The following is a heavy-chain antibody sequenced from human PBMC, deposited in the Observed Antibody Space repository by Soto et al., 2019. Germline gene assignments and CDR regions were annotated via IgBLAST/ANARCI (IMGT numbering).Heavy chain of an antibody. CDR1: GGSISSGDYY. J-gene: IGHJ4*02. CDR2: IYYSGST. CDR3: ARVGGFGATKIDY. D-gene: IGHD3-10*01. Sequence: QVQLQESGPGLVKPSQTLSLTCTVSGGSISSGDYYWSWIRQPPGKRLEWIGYIYYSGSTYYNPSLKSRVTISVDTSQNPFTLKLSSVTAADTAVYYCARVGGFGATKIDYWGQGTLVTVSS. V-gene: IGHV4-30-4*01.